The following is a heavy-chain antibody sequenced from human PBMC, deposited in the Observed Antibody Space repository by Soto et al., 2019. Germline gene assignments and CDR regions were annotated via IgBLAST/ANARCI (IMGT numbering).Heavy chain of an antibody. Sequence: PSQALSLTCDISGFSFSSNSAACNWIRQSPSLGLEWLGRTYYRSKWYNDYAVSVKSRITINPDTSKNQFSLQLNSVTPEDTAVYYCAREVVSCSSTSCYTYYFDYWGQGNLVTVSS. D-gene: IGHD2-2*02. V-gene: IGHV6-1*01. CDR1: GFSFSSNSAA. J-gene: IGHJ4*02. CDR3: AREVVSCSSTSCYTYYFDY. CDR2: TYYRSKWYN.